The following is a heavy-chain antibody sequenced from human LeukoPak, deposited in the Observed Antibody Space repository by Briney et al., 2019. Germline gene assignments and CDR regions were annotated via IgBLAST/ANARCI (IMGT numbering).Heavy chain of an antibody. CDR1: GYTFTGYY. J-gene: IGHJ3*02. V-gene: IGHV1-2*02. Sequence: ASVKVSCKASGYTFTGYYMHWVRQAPGQGLEWMGWINPNSGGTNYAQKFQGRVTMTRDTSISTAYMELSRLRSDDTAVYYCARDTDDSSGPTLEAFDIWGQGTMVTVSS. CDR3: ARDTDDSSGPTLEAFDI. CDR2: INPNSGGT. D-gene: IGHD3-22*01.